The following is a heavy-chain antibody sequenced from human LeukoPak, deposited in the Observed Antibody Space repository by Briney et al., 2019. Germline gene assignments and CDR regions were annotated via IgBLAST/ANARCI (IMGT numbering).Heavy chain of an antibody. CDR2: ISSSSSAK. J-gene: IGHJ4*02. CDR3: ASGSSRWYVIDY. CDR1: GFSFSRYS. Sequence: AGGSLRLSCAASGFSFSRYSMNWVRQAPGKGLEWVSYISSSSSAKYYLDSVKGRSTISRDNAKNSPYLQMNSLRDEDTAVYYCASGSSRWYVIDYWGQGTLVTVSS. V-gene: IGHV3-48*02. D-gene: IGHD6-13*01.